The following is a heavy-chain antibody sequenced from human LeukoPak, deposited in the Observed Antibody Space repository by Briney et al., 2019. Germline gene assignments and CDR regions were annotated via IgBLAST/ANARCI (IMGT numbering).Heavy chain of an antibody. J-gene: IGHJ4*02. V-gene: IGHV4-59*01. CDR1: GGSISIYY. CDR3: ARVSRDGYNFMFDY. CDR2: ISYSGST. D-gene: IGHD5-24*01. Sequence: SETLSLTCTVSGGSISIYYWSWIRQPPGKGLEYIGYISYSGSTNYNPSLKSRVTISVDTSNNQFSLKLSSVTAADTAVYYCARVSRDGYNFMFDYWGQGTLVTVSS.